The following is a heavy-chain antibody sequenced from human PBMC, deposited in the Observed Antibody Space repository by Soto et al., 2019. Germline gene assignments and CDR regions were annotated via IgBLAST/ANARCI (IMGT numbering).Heavy chain of an antibody. CDR1: GYSFPSDW. Sequence: EVQLVQSGAEVKKPGESLKISCKGSGYSFPSDWIGWVRQMPGKGLEWMGSIYPADSDTRYSPSFQGQVTISADKSIRTAYLEWSSLKVSDSGVYYCARVPHRTTSYYDYHSGMDVWGQGTTVTVSS. CDR3: ARVPHRTTSYYDYHSGMDV. D-gene: IGHD2-2*01. J-gene: IGHJ6*02. V-gene: IGHV5-51*01. CDR2: IYPADSDT.